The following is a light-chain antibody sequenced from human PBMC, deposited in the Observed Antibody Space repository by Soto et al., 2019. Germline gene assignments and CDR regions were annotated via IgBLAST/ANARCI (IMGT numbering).Light chain of an antibody. V-gene: IGLV1-40*01. J-gene: IGLJ3*02. CDR3: QSYDNDLSSV. Sequence: QSALTQPPSVSGAQGQRVTIACAGTSSNIGAGYYVHWYHHLPGTPPRLLIYRNNKRPSGVPERFSASLSGSSASLTIAGLQGEDEGDYYCQSYDNDLSSVFGGGTKLTVL. CDR1: SSNIGAGYY. CDR2: RNN.